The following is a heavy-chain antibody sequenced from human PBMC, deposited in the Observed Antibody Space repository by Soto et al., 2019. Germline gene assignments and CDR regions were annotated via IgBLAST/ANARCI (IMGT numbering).Heavy chain of an antibody. D-gene: IGHD3-16*01. CDR2: ISAYNGNT. CDR3: ARDLGDQSEGSSFFWTFDY. Sequence: ASVKVSCKASGYTFTSYGISWVRQAPGQGLEWMGWISAYNGNTNYAQKLQGRVTMTTDTSTSTAYMELRSLRSDDTAVYYCARDLGDQSEGSSFFWTFDYWGQGTLVTVSS. CDR1: GYTFTSYG. V-gene: IGHV1-18*01. J-gene: IGHJ4*02.